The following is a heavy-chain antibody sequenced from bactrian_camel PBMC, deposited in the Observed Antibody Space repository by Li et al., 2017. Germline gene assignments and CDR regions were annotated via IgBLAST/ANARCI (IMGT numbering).Heavy chain of an antibody. CDR3: AADLPWRIGFPGLRRADYPH. D-gene: IGHD1*01. CDR1: PTSYSSRT. CDR2: IYPGGGST. Sequence: HVQLVESGGGSVQAGGSLKLSCVVSPTSYSSRTMAWFRQDPGKEREGVAAIYPGGGSTIYADSAKGRFTISKVNAKNTLYLQMNSLLPEDTAMYFCAADLPWRIGFPGLRRADYPHWGQGTQVTVS. V-gene: IGHV3S54*01. J-gene: IGHJ4*01.